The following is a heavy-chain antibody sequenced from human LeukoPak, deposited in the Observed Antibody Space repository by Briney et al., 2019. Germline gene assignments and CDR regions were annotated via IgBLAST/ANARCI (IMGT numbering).Heavy chain of an antibody. J-gene: IGHJ6*02. CDR3: ARDREVTAINSFYGMDV. V-gene: IGHV3-30-3*01. D-gene: IGHD2-21*02. Sequence: GRSLRLSCAASGFTFSSYAMHWVRQAPGKGLEWVAVISYDGSNKYYADSVKGRFTISRDNSKNTLYLQMNSLRAEDTAVYYCARDREVTAINSFYGMDVWGQGTTVTVSS. CDR2: ISYDGSNK. CDR1: GFTFSSYA.